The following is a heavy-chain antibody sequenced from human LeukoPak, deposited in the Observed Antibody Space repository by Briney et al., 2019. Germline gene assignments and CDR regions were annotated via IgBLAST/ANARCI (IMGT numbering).Heavy chain of an antibody. J-gene: IGHJ4*02. Sequence: PSETLSLTCTVSGGSISNYYWSWIRQPPGKGLERIGYINYSGYSNYNPSLKSRVTISVDTSKSQLSLKLTSVTAADTAVYYCARRVDTMQPFDYWGQGTLVTVSS. CDR1: GGSISNYY. V-gene: IGHV4-59*08. CDR3: ARRVDTMQPFDY. D-gene: IGHD5-12*01. CDR2: INYSGYS.